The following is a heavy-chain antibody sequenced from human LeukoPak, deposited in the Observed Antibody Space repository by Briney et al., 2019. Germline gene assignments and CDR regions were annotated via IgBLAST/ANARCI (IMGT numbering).Heavy chain of an antibody. Sequence: PGGSLRLSCAASGLIFSTYAMSWVRQAPGKGLEWVSVIYSGGSTYYADSVKGRFTISRDNSKNTLYLQMNSLRAEDTAVYYCARASPPPHTYYYGSGSKPVDYWGQGTLVTVSS. D-gene: IGHD3-10*01. CDR1: GLIFSTYA. J-gene: IGHJ4*02. CDR3: ARASPPPHTYYYGSGSKPVDY. CDR2: IYSGGST. V-gene: IGHV3-53*01.